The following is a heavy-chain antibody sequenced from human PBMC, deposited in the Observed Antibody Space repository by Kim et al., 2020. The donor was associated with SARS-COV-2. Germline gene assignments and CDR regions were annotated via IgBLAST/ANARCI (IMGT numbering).Heavy chain of an antibody. Sequence: SETLSLTCTVSGGSISSYYWSWIRQPAGKGLEWIGRIYTSGSTNYNPSLKSRVTMSVDTSKNQFSLKLSSVTAADTAVYYCARDSSSWNYYYYYGMDVWGQGTTVTVSS. CDR3: ARDSSSWNYYYYYGMDV. CDR1: GGSISSYY. J-gene: IGHJ6*02. D-gene: IGHD6-13*01. V-gene: IGHV4-4*07. CDR2: IYTSGST.